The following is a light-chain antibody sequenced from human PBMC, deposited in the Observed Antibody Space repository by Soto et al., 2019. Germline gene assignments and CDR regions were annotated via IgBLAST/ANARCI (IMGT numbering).Light chain of an antibody. V-gene: IGKV3-11*01. CDR3: QQYNSYWT. J-gene: IGKJ1*01. CDR2: DAS. CDR1: QSVSSY. Sequence: EIVLTQSPATLSLSPGERATLSCRASQSVSSYLAWYQQKPGQAPRLLIYDASNRATGIPARFSGSGSGTDFTLTIRSLQPDDFATYYCQQYNSYWTFGQGTKVDIK.